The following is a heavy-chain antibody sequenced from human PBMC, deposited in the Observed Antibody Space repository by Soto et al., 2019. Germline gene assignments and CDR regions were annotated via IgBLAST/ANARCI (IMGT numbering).Heavy chain of an antibody. D-gene: IGHD2-15*01. V-gene: IGHV4-34*01. CDR2: INHSGST. Sequence: PSETLSLTCAVYGGSFSGYYWSWIRQPPGKGLEWIGEINHSGSTNYNPSLKSRVTISVDTSKNQFSLKLSSVTAADTAVYYCARTASYCSGGSCYDLTSAFDYWGQGTLVTVSS. CDR3: ARTASYCSGGSCYDLTSAFDY. J-gene: IGHJ4*02. CDR1: GGSFSGYY.